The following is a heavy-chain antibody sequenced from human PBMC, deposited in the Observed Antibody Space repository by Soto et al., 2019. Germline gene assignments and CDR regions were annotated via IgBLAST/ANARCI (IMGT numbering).Heavy chain of an antibody. J-gene: IGHJ4*02. CDR3: VRGLYGVPVGFDS. D-gene: IGHD2-8*01. Sequence: EVHLVESGGGLVQPGGSLRLSCAASGFIFSNYWMHWVRQAPGKGLVWVSRLSTDGSNTNYADSVKGRFTISRDNAKNTLYLQMNSLTAEDTAVYFCVRGLYGVPVGFDSWGQGTLLTFSS. CDR2: LSTDGSNT. V-gene: IGHV3-74*01. CDR1: GFIFSNYW.